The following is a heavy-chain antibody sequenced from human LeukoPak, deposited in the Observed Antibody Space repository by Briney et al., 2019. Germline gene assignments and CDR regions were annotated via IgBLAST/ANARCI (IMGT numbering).Heavy chain of an antibody. CDR2: IYYSGST. CDR3: ARVQYYDFWSGHPARYFDL. Sequence: SETLSLTCTVSGGSISSYYWSWIRQPPGKGLEWIGYIYYSGSTNYNPSLKSRVTISVDTSKNQFSLKLSSVTAADTAVYYCARVQYYDFWSGHPARYFDLWGRGTLVTVSS. D-gene: IGHD3-3*01. V-gene: IGHV4-59*01. CDR1: GGSISSYY. J-gene: IGHJ2*01.